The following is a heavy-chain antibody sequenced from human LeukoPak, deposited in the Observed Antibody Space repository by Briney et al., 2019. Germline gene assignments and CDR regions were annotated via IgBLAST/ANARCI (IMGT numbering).Heavy chain of an antibody. D-gene: IGHD2-8*02. J-gene: IGHJ4*02. V-gene: IGHV3-21*04. Sequence: GGPLRLSRAASGFTLSSYSMDWLRQPPGKGLAGVSSISSSSSYIYYADSVKGRFTNSRDNAKNSLYLQMNSLRAEDTAVYYCAADITGYFDYWGQGALVTVSS. CDR3: AADITGYFDY. CDR1: GFTLSSYS. CDR2: ISSSSSYI.